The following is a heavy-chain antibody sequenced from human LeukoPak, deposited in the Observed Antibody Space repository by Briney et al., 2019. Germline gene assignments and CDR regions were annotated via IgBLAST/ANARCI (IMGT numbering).Heavy chain of an antibody. J-gene: IGHJ4*02. CDR2: IYYSGST. D-gene: IGHD1-7*01. CDR1: GGSISSSSYY. Sequence: SETLSLTCTVSGGSISSSSYYWGWIRQPPGKGLEWIGSIYYSGSTYYNPSLRSRVTISVDTSKNQFSLKLSSVTAADTAVYYCARTKEYNWNYRYYFDYWGQGTLVTVSS. V-gene: IGHV4-39*01. CDR3: ARTKEYNWNYRYYFDY.